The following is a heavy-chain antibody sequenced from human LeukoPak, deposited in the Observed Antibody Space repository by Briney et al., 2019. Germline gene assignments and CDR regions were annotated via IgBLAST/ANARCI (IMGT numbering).Heavy chain of an antibody. J-gene: IGHJ6*02. V-gene: IGHV5-51*01. Sequence: GASLKISCQGSGYSFTNYWIVWVRQMPGKGLEWVGIIHPGDSDTRYSPSFQGQVTISADKAINAAYLRWSSLKASDTAIYYCAREISAAAEGYGMDVGGQGTTVTVS. CDR1: GYSFTNYW. D-gene: IGHD6-13*01. CDR2: IHPGDSDT. CDR3: AREISAAAEGYGMDV.